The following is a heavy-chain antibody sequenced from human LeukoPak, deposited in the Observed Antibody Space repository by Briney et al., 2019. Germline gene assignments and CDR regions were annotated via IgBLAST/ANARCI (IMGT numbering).Heavy chain of an antibody. D-gene: IGHD6-13*01. CDR2: ISGGGTTI. Sequence: GGSLRLSCAASGLLVSRDYMRSNYMSWVRQAPGKGLEWVSYISGGGTTIYYADSVKGRFTISRDNAKNSLYLQMNSLRAEDTAVYYCARDRTSSSWRPDSFDIWGQGTMVTVSP. J-gene: IGHJ3*02. CDR1: GLLVSRDYMRSNY. V-gene: IGHV3-11*01. CDR3: ARDRTSSSWRPDSFDI.